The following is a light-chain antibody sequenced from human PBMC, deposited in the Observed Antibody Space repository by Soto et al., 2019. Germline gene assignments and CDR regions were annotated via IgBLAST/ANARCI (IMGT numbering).Light chain of an antibody. CDR3: QQFNTWPPYMYT. V-gene: IGKV3-15*01. J-gene: IGKJ2*01. CDR1: QSVSTN. Sequence: EIVMTQSPATLSVSPGERATLSCRASQSVSTNLAWYQQKPGQAPRLLIYGASTRATGIPARFSGSGSGTEFILTISGQQSEDFAVYYCQQFNTWPPYMYTFGQGTKLEIK. CDR2: GAS.